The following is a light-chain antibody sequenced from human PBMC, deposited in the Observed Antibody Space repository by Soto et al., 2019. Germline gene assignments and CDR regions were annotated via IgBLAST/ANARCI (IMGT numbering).Light chain of an antibody. V-gene: IGKV3-20*01. J-gene: IGKJ1*01. Sequence: IVCTQSPGTLSLSPWAIATLSCRASQSVSNNYLALYKQPPGQAPRLLIYGASNRATGIPDRFSGSGSGTDFTLTISRLEPEDSAVDDCQQYGSSGTFGQGTKVEI. CDR3: QQYGSSGT. CDR2: GAS. CDR1: QSVSNNY.